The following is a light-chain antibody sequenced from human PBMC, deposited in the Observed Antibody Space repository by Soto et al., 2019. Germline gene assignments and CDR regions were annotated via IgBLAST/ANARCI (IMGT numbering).Light chain of an antibody. CDR1: QTISSW. CDR2: AAS. Sequence: IQMTQSPFTLAASVGDRVTITFRASQTISSWLAWYQQKPGKAPKLLIYAASSLQSGVPARFSGSGSGTHFTLTISSLQPEDFATYYCQQANTFPLTFGQGTRLEI. J-gene: IGKJ5*01. V-gene: IGKV1-12*01. CDR3: QQANTFPLT.